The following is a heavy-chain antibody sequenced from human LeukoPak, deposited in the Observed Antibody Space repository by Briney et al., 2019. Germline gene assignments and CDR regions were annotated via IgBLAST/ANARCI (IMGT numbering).Heavy chain of an antibody. CDR1: GYTFTSYD. D-gene: IGHD2-2*01. V-gene: IGHV1-8*01. J-gene: IGHJ4*02. Sequence: GASVKVSCKASGYTFTSYDINWVRQATGQGLEWMGWMNPNSGNTGYAQKFQGRVTMTRKTSISTAYRELSSVRSEDTAVYYCARSDCSSTSCYADFDYWGQGTLVTVSS. CDR2: MNPNSGNT. CDR3: ARSDCSSTSCYADFDY.